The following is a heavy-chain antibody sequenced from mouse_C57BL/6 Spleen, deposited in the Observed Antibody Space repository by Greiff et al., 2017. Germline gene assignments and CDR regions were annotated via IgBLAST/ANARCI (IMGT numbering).Heavy chain of an antibody. V-gene: IGHV5-16*01. CDR2: INYDGSST. D-gene: IGHD1-1*01. J-gene: IGHJ1*03. CDR3: EREKGYYSCSSRYFDV. CDR1: GFTFSDYY. Sequence: EVMLVESEGGLVQPGSSMKLSCTASGFTFSDYYMAWVRQVPEKGLEWVANINYDGSSTYYLDSLKSRFIISRDNAKNILYLQMSSLKSEDTATYYGEREKGYYSCSSRYFDVWGTGTTVTVSS.